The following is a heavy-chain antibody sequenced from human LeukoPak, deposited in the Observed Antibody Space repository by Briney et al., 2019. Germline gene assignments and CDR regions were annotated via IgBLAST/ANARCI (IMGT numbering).Heavy chain of an antibody. J-gene: IGHJ4*02. Sequence: PGGSLRLSCAASGFTFDDYGMSWVRQPPGKGLEWASGISWNGGNTGYADSVRGRFIISRDNAKNSLYLQMNSLRAEDTAFYYCARSTPAAVVINEFDSWGQGTLVTVSS. CDR3: ARSTPAAVVINEFDS. D-gene: IGHD3-22*01. V-gene: IGHV3-20*04. CDR2: ISWNGGNT. CDR1: GFTFDDYG.